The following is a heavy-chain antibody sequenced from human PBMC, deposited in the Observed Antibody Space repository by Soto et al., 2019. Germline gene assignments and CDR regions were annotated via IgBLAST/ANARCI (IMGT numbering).Heavy chain of an antibody. CDR2: INAEGNT. CDR3: ARGSKTAFDP. Sequence: EVQLVESGGGLVQPGGSLRLSCAASGFTFSPYWMHWVRQTPGKGLVWVSRINAEGNTIYADSVKGRFTISRDNAKHMLYLQMTSLRAEDTAVYFCARGSKTAFDPWGQGNLVTVSS. V-gene: IGHV3-74*01. D-gene: IGHD2-21*02. CDR1: GFTFSPYW. J-gene: IGHJ5*02.